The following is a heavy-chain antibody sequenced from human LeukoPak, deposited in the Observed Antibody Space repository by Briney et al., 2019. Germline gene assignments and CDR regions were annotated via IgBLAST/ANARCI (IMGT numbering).Heavy chain of an antibody. Sequence: GESLRLSCAASGFSFSRYSMKWVRQAPGKGLEWVSYISDSSAMYYADSVRGRFTISRDNAKNSLYLQMNSLRDEDTAVYYCARDRGKGYFDYWGQGTLVTVSS. CDR2: ISDSSAM. CDR1: GFSFSRYS. CDR3: ARDRGKGYFDY. D-gene: IGHD4-23*01. V-gene: IGHV3-48*02. J-gene: IGHJ4*02.